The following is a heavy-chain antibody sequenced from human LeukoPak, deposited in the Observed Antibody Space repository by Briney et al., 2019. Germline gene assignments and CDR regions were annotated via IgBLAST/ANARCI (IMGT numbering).Heavy chain of an antibody. Sequence: ASETLSLTCTVSGGSISSYYWSWIRQPAGKGLEWIGRIYTSGSTNYNPSLKSRVTILIDTSKKQFSLKLSSVTAADTAVYYCARESGYTYGRDYWGQGTLVTVSS. CDR1: GGSISSYY. D-gene: IGHD5-18*01. CDR3: ARESGYTYGRDY. V-gene: IGHV4-4*07. CDR2: IYTSGST. J-gene: IGHJ4*02.